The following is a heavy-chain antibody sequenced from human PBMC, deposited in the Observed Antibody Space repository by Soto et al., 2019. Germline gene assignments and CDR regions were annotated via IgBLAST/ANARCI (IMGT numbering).Heavy chain of an antibody. CDR3: ARGFLEWFYFDY. J-gene: IGHJ4*02. CDR1: GGSISSGDYY. D-gene: IGHD3-3*01. V-gene: IGHV4-30-4*01. CDR2: IYYSGST. Sequence: SETLSLTCTVSGGSISSGDYYWSWIRQPPGKGLEWIGYIYYSGSTYYNPSLKSRVTISVDTSKNQFSLKLSSVTAADTAVYYCARGFLEWFYFDYWGQGTLVTVSS.